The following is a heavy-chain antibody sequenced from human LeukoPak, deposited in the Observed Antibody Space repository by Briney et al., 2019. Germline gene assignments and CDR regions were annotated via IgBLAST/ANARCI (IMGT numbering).Heavy chain of an antibody. CDR3: ARVGFTYGYGFSKAVDY. J-gene: IGHJ4*02. V-gene: IGHV3-30-3*01. D-gene: IGHD5-18*01. CDR1: GFTFSSYA. CDR2: ISYDGSNK. Sequence: GGSLRLSCAASGFTFSSYAMHWVRQAPGKGLEWVAIISYDGSNKYYAESVKGRLTISRDNSNNALYLQMNSLRAEDTAVYYCARVGFTYGYGFSKAVDYWGQGTLVTVSS.